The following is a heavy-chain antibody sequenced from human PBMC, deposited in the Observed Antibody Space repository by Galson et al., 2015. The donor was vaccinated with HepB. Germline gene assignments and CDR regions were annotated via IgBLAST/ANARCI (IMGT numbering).Heavy chain of an antibody. V-gene: IGHV3-23*01. CDR1: GFTFNSYV. D-gene: IGHD3-22*01. J-gene: IGHJ6*02. Sequence: SLRLSCAASGFTFNSYVMSWVRQAPGKGLEWVSGISGSGGRTYYGDSVKGRFTISRDNSKNTLYLQMNSLRVEDTAVYYCAKDIKDMYYYDSSANLVYYYGMDVWGQGTTVTVSS. CDR3: AKDIKDMYYYDSSANLVYYYGMDV. CDR2: ISGSGGRT.